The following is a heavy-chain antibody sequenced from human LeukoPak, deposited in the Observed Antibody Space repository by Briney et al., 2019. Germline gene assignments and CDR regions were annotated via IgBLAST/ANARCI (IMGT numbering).Heavy chain of an antibody. CDR2: IYSSGST. D-gene: IGHD5-24*01. V-gene: IGHV3-53*01. J-gene: IGHJ5*02. Sequence: GGSLRLSCGASGFTNYMSWFRQAPDRGLEWVSSIYSSGSTYYADSVRGRFTISRDKTKNTLFLLMNSLRVEDTALYYCARDLLEPEMAAWGLGTLVTVSS. CDR1: GFTNY. CDR3: ARDLLEPEMAA.